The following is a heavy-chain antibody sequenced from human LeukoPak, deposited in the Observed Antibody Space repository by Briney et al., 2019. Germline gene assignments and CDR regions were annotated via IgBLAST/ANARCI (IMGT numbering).Heavy chain of an antibody. D-gene: IGHD6-13*01. V-gene: IGHV3-7*01. J-gene: IGHJ4*02. Sequence: GGSLRLSCVVSGFTFSSYWMSWVRQAPGKGLEWVANIKHDGSEKYYVDSVKGRFTISRDNAKNSVYLQVSSLRAEDTAVYYCARAQAAAIDYWGQGTLVTVSS. CDR3: ARAQAAAIDY. CDR2: IKHDGSEK. CDR1: GFTFSSYW.